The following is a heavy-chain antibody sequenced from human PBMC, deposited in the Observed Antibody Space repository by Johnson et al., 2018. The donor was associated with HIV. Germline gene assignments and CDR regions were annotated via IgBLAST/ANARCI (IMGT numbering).Heavy chain of an antibody. J-gene: IGHJ3*02. D-gene: IGHD2-2*01. CDR2: ISWNSGSI. CDR1: GFTFSSYA. V-gene: IGHV3-23*04. CDR3: AKDRTGGYCSSSSCFDAFDI. Sequence: VQLVESGGGFVQPGGSLRLSCAASGFTFSSYAMSWVRQAPGKGLEWVSGISWNSGSIGYADSVKGRFTISRDNSKNTLYLQMNSLRAEDTAVYYCAKDRTGGYCSSSSCFDAFDIWGQGTMVTVSS.